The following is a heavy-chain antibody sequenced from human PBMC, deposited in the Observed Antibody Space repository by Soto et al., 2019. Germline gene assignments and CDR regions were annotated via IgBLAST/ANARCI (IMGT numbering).Heavy chain of an antibody. CDR1: GGTFSSYA. J-gene: IGHJ6*02. D-gene: IGHD1-26*01. V-gene: IGHV1-69*12. CDR2: ITPLFGTA. CDR3: ASHSGSSPEGRYHYGMDV. Sequence: QVQLVQSGAEVKKPGSSVKVSCKASGGTFSSYAISWVRQAPGQGLEWMGGITPLFGTADYAQKFQGRVAIIADESTSPAYMELSSLRSEDTAVYYCASHSGSSPEGRYHYGMDVWGQGTTVTVSS.